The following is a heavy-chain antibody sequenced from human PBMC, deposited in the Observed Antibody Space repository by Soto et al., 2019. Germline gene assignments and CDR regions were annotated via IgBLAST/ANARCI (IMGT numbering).Heavy chain of an antibody. CDR2: ISSRGST. J-gene: IGHJ6*02. Sequence: TLSLTCTVSGGSVSSGTYYWSWIRQPPGKGLEWIGYISSRGSTNYNPSLKSRVTISVDTSKNQFSLKLTSITAADTAVYYCARGGGYDYLDYYYGMDVWGQGTTVTVSS. CDR1: GGSVSSGTYY. V-gene: IGHV4-61*01. CDR3: ARGGGYDYLDYYYGMDV. D-gene: IGHD5-12*01.